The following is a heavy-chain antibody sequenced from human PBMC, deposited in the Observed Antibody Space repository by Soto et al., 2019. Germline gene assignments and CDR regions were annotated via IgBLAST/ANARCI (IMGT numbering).Heavy chain of an antibody. CDR3: ARGRDAYKNGY. D-gene: IGHD2-15*01. J-gene: IGHJ4*02. Sequence: QVQLQESGPGLVQPSQTLSLTCIVSGGSISSGGSHWSWLRQLPGKGLEWIAYISTSGTSNKSPSLQSRVTFSLDTSKNHLSLNLGSVTAADTAIYYCARGRDAYKNGYWGQGTLVTVSS. CDR1: GGSISSGGSH. V-gene: IGHV4-31*03. CDR2: ISTSGTS.